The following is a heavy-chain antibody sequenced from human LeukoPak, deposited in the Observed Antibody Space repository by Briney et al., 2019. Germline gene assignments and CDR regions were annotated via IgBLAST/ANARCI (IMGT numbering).Heavy chain of an antibody. D-gene: IGHD3-22*01. CDR1: GFTFSSYG. CDR2: IRYDGSNK. V-gene: IGHV3-30*02. Sequence: PGGSLRLSCAASGFTFSSYGMHWVRQAPGKGLEWVAFIRYDGSNKYYADSVKGRFTISRDNSKNTLYLQMNSLRAEDTAVYYCAKDPRTSGYLPTYFDYWGQGTLVTVSS. CDR3: AKDPRTSGYLPTYFDY. J-gene: IGHJ4*02.